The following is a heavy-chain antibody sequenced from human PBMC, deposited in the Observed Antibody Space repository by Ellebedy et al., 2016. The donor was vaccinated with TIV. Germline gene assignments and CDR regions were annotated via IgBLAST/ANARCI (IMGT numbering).Heavy chain of an antibody. V-gene: IGHV4-61*08. CDR1: GGSVSSGAYY. CDR3: ASGSEIWLRAFDY. Sequence: SETLSLTXTVSGGSVSSGAYYWSWIRQSPGKDLEWIGYVYYSGKANYNPSLESRVTISVDTSKNEFSLKLTSLTTADTAMYFCASGSEIWLRAFDYWGPGILVAVSS. CDR2: VYYSGKA. D-gene: IGHD5-12*01. J-gene: IGHJ4*02.